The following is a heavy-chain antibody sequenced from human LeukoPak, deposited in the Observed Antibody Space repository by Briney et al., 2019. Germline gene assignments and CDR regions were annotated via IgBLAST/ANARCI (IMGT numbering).Heavy chain of an antibody. CDR2: ISSGGTTI. D-gene: IGHD6-19*01. J-gene: IGHJ4*02. Sequence: GGSLRLSCEASGLTFTSYEMAWVRQAPGTGLEWLSYISSGGTTIKYADSVKGRFTISRDNAKNSLYLQMNSLRAEDTAVYYCARVGSGWYGDYWGQGTLVTVSS. V-gene: IGHV3-48*03. CDR3: ARVGSGWYGDY. CDR1: GLTFTSYE.